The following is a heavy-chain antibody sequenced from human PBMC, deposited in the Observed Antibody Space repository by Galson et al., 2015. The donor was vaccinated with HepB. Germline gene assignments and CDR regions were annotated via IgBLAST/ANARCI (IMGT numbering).Heavy chain of an antibody. CDR1: GGTFSSYA. J-gene: IGHJ4*02. D-gene: IGHD4-17*01. CDR3: ARDRPDYGDDGPRPGAIDY. Sequence: VKVSCKASGGTFSSYAISWVRQAPGQGLEWMGGIIPIFGTANYAQKFQGRVTITADKSTSTAYMELSSLRSEGTAVYYCARDRPDYGDDGPRPGAIDYWGQGTLVTVSS. CDR2: IIPIFGTA. V-gene: IGHV1-69*06.